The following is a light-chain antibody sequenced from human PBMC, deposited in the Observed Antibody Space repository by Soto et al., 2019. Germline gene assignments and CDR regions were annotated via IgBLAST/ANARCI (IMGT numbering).Light chain of an antibody. J-gene: IGKJ5*01. Sequence: VVFTQSPCTLSVSQGERATLSCRASERIYSAYLGWYQQKPGLAPRLLIYGTSSRATGIPDRFSGSGSGTDFTLTISRLEPEDFAVYYCQQYGNLPITFGQGTRLEIK. CDR1: ERIYSAY. CDR3: QQYGNLPIT. CDR2: GTS. V-gene: IGKV3-20*01.